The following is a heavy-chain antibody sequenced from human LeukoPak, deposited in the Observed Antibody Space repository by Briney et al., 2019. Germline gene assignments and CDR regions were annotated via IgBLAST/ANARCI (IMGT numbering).Heavy chain of an antibody. CDR3: ARGDKFSGDY. CDR2: IHQDGNEK. D-gene: IGHD2-15*01. Sequence: GSLRLSCAASGFTFSTYWISWVRQAPGKGVEWVANIHQDGNEKYYVDSVKGRFTISRDNAKNSLYLQMNILRAEDTAVYYCARGDKFSGDYWGQGTLVTVSS. V-gene: IGHV3-7*04. J-gene: IGHJ4*02. CDR1: GFTFSTYW.